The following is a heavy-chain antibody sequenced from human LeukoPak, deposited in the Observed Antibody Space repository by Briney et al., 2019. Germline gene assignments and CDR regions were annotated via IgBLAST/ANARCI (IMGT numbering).Heavy chain of an antibody. CDR2: IWDDGNKK. J-gene: IGHJ3*02. CDR3: ARDFGTTVTTFGAVDI. D-gene: IGHD4-17*01. Sequence: GGSLRLSCAASGFTFSHYGMHWGRQAPGKGLEWVALIWDDGNKKSHADTVKGRFTISRDNSKNTLYLQMNSLRVEDTAVYYCARDFGTTVTTFGAVDIWGQGTKVIVSS. V-gene: IGHV3-33*01. CDR1: GFTFSHYG.